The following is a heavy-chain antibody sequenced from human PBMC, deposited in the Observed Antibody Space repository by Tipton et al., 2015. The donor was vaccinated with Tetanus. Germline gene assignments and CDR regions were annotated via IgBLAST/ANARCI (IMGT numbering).Heavy chain of an antibody. D-gene: IGHD4-17*01. J-gene: IGHJ3*02. Sequence: TLSLTCAVSGGSISSGGYSWSWIRQPPGKGLEWIGYIYHSGSTYYNPSLKSRVTISVDTSKNQFSLKLSSVTAADTAVYYCARHDYGDYGAFDIWGQGTMVTVSS. CDR2: IYHSGST. CDR1: GGSISSGGYS. V-gene: IGHV4-30-2*03. CDR3: ARHDYGDYGAFDI.